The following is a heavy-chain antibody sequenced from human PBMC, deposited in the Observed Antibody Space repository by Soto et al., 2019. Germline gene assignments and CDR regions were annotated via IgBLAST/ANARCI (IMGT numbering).Heavy chain of an antibody. CDR1: GFTFSDYY. J-gene: IGHJ6*02. CDR3: ARDLITMVRGVSIYGMDV. V-gene: IGHV3-11*06. Sequence: GGSLRLSCAASGFTFSDYYMSWIRQAPGKGLEWVSYLSGSSDYSNSADSLKGRFTISRDNAKNSLYLQMNSLRAGDTAVYYCARDLITMVRGVSIYGMDVWGQGTTVTVSS. CDR2: LSGSSDYS. D-gene: IGHD3-10*01.